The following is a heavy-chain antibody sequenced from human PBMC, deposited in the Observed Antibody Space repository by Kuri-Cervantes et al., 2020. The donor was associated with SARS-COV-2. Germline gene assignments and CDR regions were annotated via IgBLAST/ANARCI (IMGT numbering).Heavy chain of an antibody. Sequence: GESLKTSCAASGFTFSSYAMSWVRQAPGKGLEWVSAISGSGGSTYYADSVKGRFTITRDNSKNTLYLQMNSLKTEDTAEYYCTWGSGYCSSTSCYTFHYYYGMDVWGQGTTVTVSS. V-gene: IGHV3-23*01. D-gene: IGHD2-2*02. CDR1: GFTFSSYA. CDR2: ISGSGGST. CDR3: TWGSGYCSSTSCYTFHYYYGMDV. J-gene: IGHJ6*02.